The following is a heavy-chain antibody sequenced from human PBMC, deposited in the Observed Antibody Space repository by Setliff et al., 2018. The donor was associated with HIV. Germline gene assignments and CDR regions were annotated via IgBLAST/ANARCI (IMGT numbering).Heavy chain of an antibody. D-gene: IGHD1-26*01. Sequence: PSETLSLTCTVSGGSISSGSYYWSWIRQPAGKGLEWIGHIYTSGSTNYNPSLKSRVTISVDTTKTQFSLRLSSVTAADTAVYYGARASVGATGYAFDIWGQGTRVTVSS. V-gene: IGHV4-61*09. CDR1: GGSISSGSYY. CDR3: ARASVGATGYAFDI. CDR2: IYTSGST. J-gene: IGHJ3*02.